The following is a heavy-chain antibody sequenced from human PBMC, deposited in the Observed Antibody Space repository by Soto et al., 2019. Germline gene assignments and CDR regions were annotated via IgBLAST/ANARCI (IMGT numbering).Heavy chain of an antibody. V-gene: IGHV1-8*02. D-gene: IGHD6-13*01. CDR3: ARMASAGTLNWFDP. Sequence: ASVKVSCKASGYTFINFDISWVRQAAGQGLEWLGWMNPGSGKTGYASKFQGRVAMTRDASTGTSHLELSSLTSDDTAVYYCARMASAGTLNWFDPWGQGXLVTVHS. CDR2: MNPGSGKT. CDR1: GYTFINFD. J-gene: IGHJ5*02.